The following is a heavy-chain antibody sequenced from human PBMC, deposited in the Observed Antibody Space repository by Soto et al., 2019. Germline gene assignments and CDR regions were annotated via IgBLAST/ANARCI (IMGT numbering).Heavy chain of an antibody. CDR1: GGSISTYY. D-gene: IGHD2-8*01. CDR3: ARGGNCTDGVCSAVDY. Sequence: VQLQESGPGLVKPSETLSLTCTVSGGSISTYYWSCIRQPPGKGLEWIGYIYYGGSANYNPSLKSRVTLSLDGSTKQFTMRPNSVTAADEAVYYCARGGNCTDGVCSAVDYWGQGTLVTVSS. CDR2: IYYGGSA. J-gene: IGHJ4*02. V-gene: IGHV4-59*08.